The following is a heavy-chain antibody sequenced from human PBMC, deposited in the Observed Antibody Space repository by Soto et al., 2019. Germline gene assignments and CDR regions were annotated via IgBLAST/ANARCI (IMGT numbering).Heavy chain of an antibody. V-gene: IGHV6-1*01. D-gene: IGHD3-3*01. CDR2: TYYRSKWYN. J-gene: IGHJ4*02. CDR3: ARAGYDFWSGYYNYFDY. Sequence: QSQTLSLPCAISGDSVSSNSAAWNWIRQSPSRGLEWLGRTYYRSKWYNDYAVSVKSRITINPDTSKNQFSLQLNSVTPEDTAVYYCARAGYDFWSGYYNYFDYWGQGTLVTVSS. CDR1: GDSVSSNSAA.